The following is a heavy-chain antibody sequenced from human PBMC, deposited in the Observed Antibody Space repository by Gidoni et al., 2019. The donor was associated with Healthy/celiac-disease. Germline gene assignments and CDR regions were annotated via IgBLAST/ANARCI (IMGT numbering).Heavy chain of an antibody. D-gene: IGHD2-2*01. V-gene: IGHV3-33*01. J-gene: IGHJ3*02. CDR1: GFTFSSYG. Sequence: QVQLVESGGGVVQPGSSLRLSCAASGFTFSSYGMHWVRQAPGKGLEWVAVIWYDGSNKYYADSVKGRFTISRDNSKNTLYLQMNSLRAEDTAVYYCARVSVQLSDAFDIWGQGTMVTVSS. CDR2: IWYDGSNK. CDR3: ARVSVQLSDAFDI.